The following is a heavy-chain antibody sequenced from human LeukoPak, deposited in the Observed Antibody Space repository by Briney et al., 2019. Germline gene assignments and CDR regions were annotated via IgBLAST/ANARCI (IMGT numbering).Heavy chain of an antibody. J-gene: IGHJ4*02. CDR1: GFTFSDYY. D-gene: IGHD1/OR15-1a*01. CDR3: AKTRSLKLYFDY. Sequence: GGSLRLSCAASGFTFSDYYMSWIRQAPGKGLEWVSYISSSGSTIYYADSVKGRFTISRDNSKNTLYLQMNSLRAEDTAVYYCAKTRSLKLYFDYWGQGTLVTVSS. V-gene: IGHV3-11*01. CDR2: ISSSGSTI.